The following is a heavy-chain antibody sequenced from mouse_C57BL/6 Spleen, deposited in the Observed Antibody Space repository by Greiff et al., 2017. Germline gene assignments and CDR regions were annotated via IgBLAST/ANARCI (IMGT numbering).Heavy chain of an antibody. CDR2: ISYDGSN. CDR3: ARGTGNFYGSSYDFDY. D-gene: IGHD1-1*01. Sequence: VQLKESGPGLVKPSQSLSLTCSVTGYSITSGYYWNWIRQFPGNKLEWMGYISYDGSNNYNPSLKNRISITRDTSKNQFFLKLNSVTTEDTATYYCARGTGNFYGSSYDFDYWGQGTTLTVSS. J-gene: IGHJ2*01. V-gene: IGHV3-6*01. CDR1: GYSITSGYY.